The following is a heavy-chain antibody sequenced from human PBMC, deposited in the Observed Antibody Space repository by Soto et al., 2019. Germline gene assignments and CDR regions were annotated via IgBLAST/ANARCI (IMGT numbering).Heavy chain of an antibody. CDR3: AREGRITIFDENYYGMDV. D-gene: IGHD3-3*01. Sequence: GGSLRLSCAASGFTFSSYGMNWVRQAPGKGLEWVAVIWSDGSNKDYTDSVKGRFVFSRDNSKNTLYLEMNSLRAEDSAVYFCAREGRITIFDENYYGMDVWGQGTTVTVSS. V-gene: IGHV3-33*01. J-gene: IGHJ6*02. CDR2: IWSDGSNK. CDR1: GFTFSSYG.